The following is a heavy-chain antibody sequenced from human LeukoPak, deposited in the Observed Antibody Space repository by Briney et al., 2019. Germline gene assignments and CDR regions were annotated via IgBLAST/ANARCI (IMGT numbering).Heavy chain of an antibody. Sequence: SETLSLTCTVSGGSISDYHWTWIRQPPGKGLEWIGYIYYSGSTYYNPSLKSRVTISVDTSKNQFSLKLSSVTAADTAVYYCARVGSYAGYYYYYYGMDVWGQGTTVTVSS. D-gene: IGHD3-16*01. V-gene: IGHV4-30-4*08. CDR3: ARVGSYAGYYYYYYGMDV. CDR1: GGSISDYH. CDR2: IYYSGST. J-gene: IGHJ6*02.